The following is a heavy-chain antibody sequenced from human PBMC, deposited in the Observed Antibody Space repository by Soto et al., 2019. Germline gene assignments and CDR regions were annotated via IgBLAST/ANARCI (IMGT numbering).Heavy chain of an antibody. CDR1: GITLSGNA. D-gene: IGHD6-6*01. CDR3: ARRARPDFYYLDV. J-gene: IGHJ6*03. Sequence: EVQLAESGGGLAQPGGSQRLSCAASGITLSGNAMDWVRQAPGKGLEYVSGISSNGVGTYYANSVQGRFTISRDNSKNTVYLQMGSLSPEDMAVYYCARRARPDFYYLDVWGKGTTVTVSS. V-gene: IGHV3-64*01. CDR2: ISSNGVGT.